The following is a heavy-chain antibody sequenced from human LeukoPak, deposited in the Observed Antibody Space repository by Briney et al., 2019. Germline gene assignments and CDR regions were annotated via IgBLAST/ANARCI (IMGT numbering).Heavy chain of an antibody. D-gene: IGHD2-15*01. CDR1: AFSFRSYA. V-gene: IGHV3-30*04. J-gene: IGHJ4*02. CDR3: ARERGSD. CDR2: ISYDGKNE. Sequence: PGTSLRLSCAASAFSFRSYAMHWVRQAPGKGLEWLTFISYDGKNEYYAASVKGRFITSRDNSKNTLYLQMNSLRDDDTAVYYCARERGSDWGQGTLVTVSS.